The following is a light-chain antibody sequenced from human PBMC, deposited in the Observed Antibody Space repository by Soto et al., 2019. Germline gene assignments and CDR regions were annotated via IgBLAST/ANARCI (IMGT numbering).Light chain of an antibody. Sequence: QSALTQPASVSGSPGQSITISCTGTSSDIGGDYYVSWYQHHPGKAPNLLIYDVSNRPSGVSNRFSGSKSGNTASLTISGLQTEDEAAYYCTSYTGSSTLVFGGGTKLTVL. J-gene: IGLJ2*01. V-gene: IGLV2-14*03. CDR3: TSYTGSSTLV. CDR1: SSDIGGDYY. CDR2: DVS.